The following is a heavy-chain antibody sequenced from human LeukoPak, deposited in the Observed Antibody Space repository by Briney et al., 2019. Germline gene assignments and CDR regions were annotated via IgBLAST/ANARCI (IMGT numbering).Heavy chain of an antibody. Sequence: PGGSLRLSCAASGFTFDDYAMHWVRQAPGKGLEWVSGISWNSGSIGYADSVKGRFDISRDNSKNTLYLQMNSLRAEDTAVYYCAKEGIAYSYFDYWGQGTLVTVSS. J-gene: IGHJ4*02. V-gene: IGHV3-9*01. CDR3: AKEGIAYSYFDY. CDR2: ISWNSGSI. CDR1: GFTFDDYA. D-gene: IGHD3-16*01.